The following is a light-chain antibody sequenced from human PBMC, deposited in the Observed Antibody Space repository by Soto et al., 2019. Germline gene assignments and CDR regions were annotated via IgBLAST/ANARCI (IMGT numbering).Light chain of an antibody. Sequence: DIQMTQSPSSLSASVGDRVTITCRASQSISSYLNWYQQKPGKAPKLLIYAASSLQSGVPSRFSGSGSGTDFTLTISSLHPDDFATYYCQQYSTYPRTFGQGTKVEIK. CDR1: QSISSY. CDR3: QQYSTYPRT. J-gene: IGKJ1*01. V-gene: IGKV1-39*01. CDR2: AAS.